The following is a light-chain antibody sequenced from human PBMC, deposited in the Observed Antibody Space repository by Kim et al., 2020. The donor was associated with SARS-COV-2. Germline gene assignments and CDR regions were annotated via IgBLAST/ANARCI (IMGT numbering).Light chain of an antibody. Sequence: DIQMTQSPSTLSASVGDRVTITCRASQSISSLLAWYQQKPGKGPNLLIYEASSLESGVPPRFSGSGSGTEFTLTISSLHPDDFATYYRQQYHSYSKTFGQGTKVDIK. J-gene: IGKJ1*01. V-gene: IGKV1-5*03. CDR1: QSISSL. CDR2: EAS. CDR3: QQYHSYSKT.